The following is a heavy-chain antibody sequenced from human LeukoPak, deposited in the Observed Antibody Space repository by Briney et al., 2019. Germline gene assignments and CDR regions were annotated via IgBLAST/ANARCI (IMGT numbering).Heavy chain of an antibody. CDR2: IKSTTDGVTT. CDR1: GFSFKDAW. CDR3: TRIHGYSAYDFNY. V-gene: IGHV3-15*01. D-gene: IGHD5-12*01. Sequence: GGSLRLSCAASGFSFKDAWMSWVRQAPGKGLEWVGRIKSTTDGVTTDYAAPVKGRFTISRDDSRNTLYLQLNSLKTEDTALYYCTRIHGYSAYDFNYWGQGTLVTVSS. J-gene: IGHJ4*02.